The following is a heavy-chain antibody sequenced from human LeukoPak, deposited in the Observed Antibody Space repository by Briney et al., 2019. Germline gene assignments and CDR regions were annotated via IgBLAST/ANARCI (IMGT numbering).Heavy chain of an antibody. J-gene: IGHJ4*02. CDR1: GFTFSSYS. Sequence: PGGSLRLSCAASGFTFSSYSMNWVRQAPGKGLEWVAFIRYDGSNKYYADSVKGRFTISRDNSKNTLYLQMNSLRAEDTAVYYCAKGGSNWNYGYDFDYWGQGTLVTVSS. CDR3: AKGGSNWNYGYDFDY. V-gene: IGHV3-30*02. D-gene: IGHD1-7*01. CDR2: IRYDGSNK.